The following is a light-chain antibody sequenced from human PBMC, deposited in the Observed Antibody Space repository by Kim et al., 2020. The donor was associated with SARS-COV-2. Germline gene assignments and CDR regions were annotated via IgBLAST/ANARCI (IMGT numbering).Light chain of an antibody. V-gene: IGLV3-19*01. Sequence: SSELTQDPAVSVALGQTVRITCQGDSLRSYYATWYQQKPGQAPIVVIYGKNNRPSGIPDRFSGSSSGDTASLTITGTQAGDEAVYYCNSRGSNDNVLFGGGTQLTVL. CDR1: SLRSYY. CDR2: GKN. CDR3: NSRGSNDNVL. J-gene: IGLJ2*01.